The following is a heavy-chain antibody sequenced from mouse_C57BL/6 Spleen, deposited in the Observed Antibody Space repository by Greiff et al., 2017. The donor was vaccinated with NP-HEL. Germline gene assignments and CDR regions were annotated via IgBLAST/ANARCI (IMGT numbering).Heavy chain of an antibody. Sequence: EVQLVESGGGLVQPGGSLSLSCAASGFTFTDYYMSWVRQPPGKALEWLGFIRNKANGYTTEYSASVKGRFTISRDNSQSILYLQMNALRAEDSATYYCARYITSLHYAMDYWGQGTSVTVSS. J-gene: IGHJ4*01. CDR1: GFTFTDYY. CDR3: ARYITSLHYAMDY. D-gene: IGHD2-1*01. CDR2: IRNKANGYTT. V-gene: IGHV7-3*01.